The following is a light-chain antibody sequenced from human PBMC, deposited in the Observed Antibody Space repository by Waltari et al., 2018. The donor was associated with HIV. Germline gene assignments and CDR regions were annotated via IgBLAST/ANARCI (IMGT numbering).Light chain of an antibody. CDR3: QQYYDSPQT. V-gene: IGKV1-8*01. CDR2: SSS. Sequence: AIHMTQSPSSLSASTGDRIVISCRASQDIGTYLAWYQHKPGKAPELLISSSSPLESGVPSRFAGSGSGTDFTLTISCLQSEDFATYYCQQYYDSPQTFGQGTKLEIK. CDR1: QDIGTY. J-gene: IGKJ2*01.